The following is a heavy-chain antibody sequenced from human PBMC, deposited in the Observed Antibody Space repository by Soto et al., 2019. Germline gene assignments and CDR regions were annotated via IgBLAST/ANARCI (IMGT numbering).Heavy chain of an antibody. V-gene: IGHV3-30-3*01. D-gene: IGHD1-26*01. CDR1: GFTFSSYA. CDR3: ARETRLTLLDY. Sequence: QVQLVESGGGVVQPGRSLRLSCAASGFTFSSYAMHWVRQAPGKGLEWVAVISYDGSNKYYADSVKGRFTISRDNSKNTLYLQMNSLRAEDTAVYYCARETRLTLLDYWGQGTLVTVSS. J-gene: IGHJ4*02. CDR2: ISYDGSNK.